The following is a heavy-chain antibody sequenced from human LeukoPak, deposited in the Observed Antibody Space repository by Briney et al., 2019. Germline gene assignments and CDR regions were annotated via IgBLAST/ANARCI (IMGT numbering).Heavy chain of an antibody. CDR3: AKLGYCSGGSCSGPGMFDY. V-gene: IGHV3-30*18. J-gene: IGHJ4*02. CDR1: GFTFSSYG. Sequence: GGSLRLSCAASGFTFSSYGMPWVRQAPGKGLEWVAVISYDGSNKYYADSVKGRFTISRDNSKNTLYLQMNSLRAEDTAVYYCAKLGYCSGGSCSGPGMFDYWGQGTLVTVSS. CDR2: ISYDGSNK. D-gene: IGHD2-15*01.